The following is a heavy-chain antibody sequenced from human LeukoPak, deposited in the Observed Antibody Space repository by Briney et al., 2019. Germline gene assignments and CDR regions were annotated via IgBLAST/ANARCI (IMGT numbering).Heavy chain of an antibody. CDR3: ARGYHCTNGVCYADFDY. V-gene: IGHV4-4*07. CDR1: GGSISSYY. J-gene: IGHJ4*02. CDR2: IYTSGST. Sequence: SETLSLTCTVSGGSISSYYWSWIPPPAGKGLEWIGRIYTSGSTNYNPSLKSRVTMSVDTSKNQFSLKLSSVTAADTAVYYCARGYHCTNGVCYADFDYWGQGTLVTVSS. D-gene: IGHD2-8*01.